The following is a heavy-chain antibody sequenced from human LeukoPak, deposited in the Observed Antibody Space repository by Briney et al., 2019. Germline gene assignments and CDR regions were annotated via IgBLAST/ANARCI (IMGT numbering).Heavy chain of an antibody. J-gene: IGHJ4*02. Sequence: SETLSLTCTVSGGSIRRSSYYWGWIRQPPGKGLEWIGSIYHSGSTYYNPSLKSRVTISVDTSKNQFSLKLSSVTAADTAVYYCARNELRSAYYYGSGSYFYFDYWGQGTLVTVSS. D-gene: IGHD3-10*01. CDR3: ARNELRSAYYYGSGSYFYFDY. CDR2: IYHSGST. V-gene: IGHV4-39*07. CDR1: GGSIRRSSYY.